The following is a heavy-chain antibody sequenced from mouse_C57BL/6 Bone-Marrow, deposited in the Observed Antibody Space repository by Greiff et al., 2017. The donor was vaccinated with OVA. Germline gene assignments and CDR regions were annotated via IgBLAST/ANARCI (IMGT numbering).Heavy chain of an antibody. D-gene: IGHD2-14*01. Sequence: EVQLQQSGPGLVKPSQSLSLTCSVTGYSITSGYYWNWIRQSPGNKLEWMGYISYDGSNNYNPSLKNRISITRDTSKNQFFLKLNSVTTEDTATYYCARKDFRYLDYWGQGTSVTVSS. CDR3: ARKDFRYLDY. J-gene: IGHJ4*01. CDR1: GYSITSGYY. CDR2: ISYDGSN. V-gene: IGHV3-6*01.